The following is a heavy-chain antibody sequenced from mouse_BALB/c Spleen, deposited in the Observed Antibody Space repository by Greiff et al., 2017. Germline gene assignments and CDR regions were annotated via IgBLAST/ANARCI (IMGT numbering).Heavy chain of an antibody. CDR2: ISDGGSYT. CDR3: ARGLLLPFDY. J-gene: IGHJ2*01. D-gene: IGHD1-1*01. Sequence: DVMLVESGGGLVKPGGSLKLSCAASGFTFSDYYMYWVRQTPEKRLEWVATISDGGSYTYYPDSVKGRFTISRDNAKNNLYLQMSSLKSEDTAMYYCARGLLLPFDYWGQGTTLTVSS. V-gene: IGHV5-4*02. CDR1: GFTFSDYY.